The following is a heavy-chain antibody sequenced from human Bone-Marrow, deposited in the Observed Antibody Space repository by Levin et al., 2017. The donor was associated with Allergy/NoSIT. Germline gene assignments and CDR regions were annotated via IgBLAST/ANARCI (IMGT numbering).Heavy chain of an antibody. CDR2: INDDGSSK. D-gene: IGHD4-23*01. J-gene: IGHJ4*02. V-gene: IGHV3-74*01. CDR3: ARDLTTVETPSTGVMNY. Sequence: GESLKISCAASGFTFSNYWMHWVRQAPGKGLVWVSRINDDGSSKPYADSVKGRFTISRDNAKNTLYLEMNSLRTEDTAVYYCARDLTTVETPSTGVMNYWGQGTLVTVSS. CDR1: GFTFSNYW.